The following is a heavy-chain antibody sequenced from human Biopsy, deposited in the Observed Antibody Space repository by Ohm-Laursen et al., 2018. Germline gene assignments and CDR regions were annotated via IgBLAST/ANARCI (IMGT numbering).Heavy chain of an antibody. CDR1: SGSISSYY. Sequence: TPSLTCTVSSGSISSYYWSWIRQPPGKGLEWIGYISYSGNTNYNPSLKSRVTMSVDTSKNQFSLKVYSVTAADTAIYYCATTTMDTSGWYGNYFDSWGQGALVTVSS. J-gene: IGHJ4*02. CDR3: ATTTMDTSGWYGNYFDS. CDR2: ISYSGNT. V-gene: IGHV4-59*08. D-gene: IGHD6-19*01.